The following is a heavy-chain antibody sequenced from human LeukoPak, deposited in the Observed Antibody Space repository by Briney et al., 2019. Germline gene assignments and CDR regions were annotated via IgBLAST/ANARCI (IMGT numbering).Heavy chain of an antibody. CDR3: VRARLIRLENFFDY. CDR2: TSRGGSDI. D-gene: IGHD2-21*01. CDR1: GFTFSNHE. V-gene: IGHV3-48*03. J-gene: IGHJ4*02. Sequence: GGSLRLSCVTSGFTFSNHEMNWARQAPGKGLERVAYTSRGGSDISYADSAKGRFTISSDIASNTLYLQMNSLRVEDTAVYFCVRARLIRLENFFDYWGQGTLVTVSS.